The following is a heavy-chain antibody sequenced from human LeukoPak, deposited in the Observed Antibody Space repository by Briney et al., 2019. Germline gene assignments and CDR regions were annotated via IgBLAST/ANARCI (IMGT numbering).Heavy chain of an antibody. CDR2: ISSSGTSK. J-gene: IGHJ3*02. CDR3: TREITSGYGPGAFDI. V-gene: IGHV3-48*03. Sequence: GGSLRLSCAASGFTFSSYEMSWVRQAPGKGLEWIAYISSSGTSKNYADSVKGRFTISRDNAKNSLYLQMSSLRAEDTAVYHCTREITSGYGPGAFDIWGQGTMVTVSS. CDR1: GFTFSSYE. D-gene: IGHD3-22*01.